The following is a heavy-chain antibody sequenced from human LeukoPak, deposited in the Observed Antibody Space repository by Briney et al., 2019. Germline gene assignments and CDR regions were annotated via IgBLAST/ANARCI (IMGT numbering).Heavy chain of an antibody. CDR3: VKDRYFYDSGSKAN. D-gene: IGHD3-22*01. J-gene: IGHJ4*02. CDR2: ISWNSGII. V-gene: IGHV3-9*01. Sequence: GGSLRLSCVASGFPFDDYGIFWVRHNPGKGLEWISGISWNSGIIAYADSVKGRFTIFRDNAKNSLFLQMNSLRVEDTAVYYCVKDRYFYDSGSKANWGQGTLVTVSS. CDR1: GFPFDDYG.